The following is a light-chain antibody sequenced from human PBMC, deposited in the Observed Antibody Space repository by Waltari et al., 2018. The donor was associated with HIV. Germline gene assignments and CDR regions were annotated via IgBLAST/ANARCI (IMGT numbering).Light chain of an antibody. CDR2: DVS. J-gene: IGLJ2*01. V-gene: IGLV2-14*01. CDR3: ASHTSANILI. CDR1: NIGH. Sequence: QSALTQPAPLSGSTWQTITISCSGSNIGHVSWYQQRAGAAPRHIIVDVSNRPSGISYRLSGTRSGNTASRPSSGLQSDDEYDYFCASHTSANILIFGGGTRVTVL.